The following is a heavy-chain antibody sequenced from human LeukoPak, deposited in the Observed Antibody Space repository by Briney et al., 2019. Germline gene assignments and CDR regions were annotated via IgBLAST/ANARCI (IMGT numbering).Heavy chain of an antibody. V-gene: IGHV3-11*01. J-gene: IGHJ4*02. CDR1: GFTFSDYY. D-gene: IGHD2-21*01. Sequence: GGSLRLSCAASGFTFSDYYMTWIRQAPGKGLEWVSHISRSSGTIYYADSVQGRFTVSRDNGKESLYLQMSYLRAEDTAVYYCVREAKMTNILWGQGTLVTVSS. CDR2: ISRSSGTI. CDR3: VREAKMTNIL.